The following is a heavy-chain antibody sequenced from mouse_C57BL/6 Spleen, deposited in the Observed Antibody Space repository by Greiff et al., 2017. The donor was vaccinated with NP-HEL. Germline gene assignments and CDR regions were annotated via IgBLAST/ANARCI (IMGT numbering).Heavy chain of an antibody. J-gene: IGHJ3*01. V-gene: IGHV1-69*01. D-gene: IGHD2-12*01. Sequence: QVQLQQPGAELVMPGASVKLSCKASGYTFTSYWMHWVKQRPGQGLEWIGEIDPSDSYTNYNQKFKGKSTLTVDKSSSTAYMQLSSLTSEDSAVYYCARGDYYSGFAYWGRGTLVTVSA. CDR1: GYTFTSYW. CDR2: IDPSDSYT. CDR3: ARGDYYSGFAY.